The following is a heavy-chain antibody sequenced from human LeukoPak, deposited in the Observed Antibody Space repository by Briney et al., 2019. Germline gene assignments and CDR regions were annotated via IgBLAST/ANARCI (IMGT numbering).Heavy chain of an antibody. Sequence: SVKVSCKASGGTFSSYAISWVRQAPGQGLEWMGGVIPIFGTANYAQKFQGRVTITADESTSTAYMELSSLRSEDTAVYYCARHSSSWYRDYFDYWGQGTLVTVSS. CDR1: GGTFSSYA. CDR2: VIPIFGTA. V-gene: IGHV1-69*13. J-gene: IGHJ4*02. CDR3: ARHSSSWYRDYFDY. D-gene: IGHD6-13*01.